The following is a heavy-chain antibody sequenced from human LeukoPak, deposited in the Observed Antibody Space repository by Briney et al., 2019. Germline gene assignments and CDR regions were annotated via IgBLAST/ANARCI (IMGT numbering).Heavy chain of an antibody. Sequence: GGSLRLSCAASGFTFSDYYMSWIRQAPGKGLEWVSYISSSGSTIYYADSVKGRFTISRDNAKNSLYLQMNSLRAEDTAVYYCARVDYDFWSGYYAGYYYGMDAWGQGTTVTVSS. CDR2: ISSSGSTI. J-gene: IGHJ6*02. V-gene: IGHV3-11*01. D-gene: IGHD3-3*01. CDR3: ARVDYDFWSGYYAGYYYGMDA. CDR1: GFTFSDYY.